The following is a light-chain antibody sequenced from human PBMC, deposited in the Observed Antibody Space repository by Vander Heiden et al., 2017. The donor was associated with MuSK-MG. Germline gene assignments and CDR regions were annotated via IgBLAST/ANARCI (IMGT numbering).Light chain of an antibody. CDR1: TSDIGSYYL. V-gene: IGLV2-23*02. Sequence: QSALTQPASVSGSPGQSITISCTGTTSDIGSYYLVSWYHQNPGKAPKLMIYEVTKRPSGVSDRFSGSRSGSTASLTISGLQAEDEADYYCCSYAGSGTWVFGGGTKLTVL. J-gene: IGLJ3*02. CDR3: CSYAGSGTWV. CDR2: EVT.